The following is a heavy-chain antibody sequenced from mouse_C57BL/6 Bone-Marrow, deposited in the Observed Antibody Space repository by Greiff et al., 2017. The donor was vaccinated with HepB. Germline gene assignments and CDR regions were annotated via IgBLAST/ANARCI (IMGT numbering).Heavy chain of an antibody. D-gene: IGHD1-1*01. CDR1: GISITTGNYR. CDR3: ARDSNYGSSYDDYAMDY. CDR2: IYYSGTI. V-gene: IGHV3-5*01. J-gene: IGHJ4*01. Sequence: DVKLVESGPGLVKPSQTVFLTCTVTGISITTGNYRWSWIRQFPGNKLEWIGYIYYSGTITYNPSLTSRTTITRDTPKNQFFLEMNSLTAEDTATYYCARDSNYGSSYDDYAMDYWGQGTSVTVSS.